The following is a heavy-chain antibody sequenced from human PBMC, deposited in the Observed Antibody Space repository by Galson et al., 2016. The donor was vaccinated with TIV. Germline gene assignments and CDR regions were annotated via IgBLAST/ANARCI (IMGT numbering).Heavy chain of an antibody. D-gene: IGHD3-3*01. CDR2: ITGSGAYT. V-gene: IGHV3-23*01. CDR3: AKVRDLSGYSIVSFDH. Sequence: SLRLSCAASGFTFSSYAMTWVRQAPGKGLEWVSGITGSGAYTYYGDSVKGRFTISRDNPENTLYLQMNSLRAEDTAVYYCAKVRDLSGYSIVSFDHWGQGILVTVSS. J-gene: IGHJ4*02. CDR1: GFTFSSYA.